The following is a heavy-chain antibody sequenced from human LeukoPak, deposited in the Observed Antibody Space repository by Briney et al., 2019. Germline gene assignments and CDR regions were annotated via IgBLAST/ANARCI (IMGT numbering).Heavy chain of an antibody. CDR3: AREPVHYYDSSGYYYGEDY. V-gene: IGHV4-39*02. Sequence: SETLSLTCTVSGGSISSSSYYWGWIRQPPGKGLEWIGSIYYSGSTYYNPSLKSRVTISVDTSKNQFSLKLSSVTAADTAVYYFAREPVHYYDSSGYYYGEDYWGQGTLVTVSS. D-gene: IGHD3-22*01. J-gene: IGHJ4*02. CDR1: GGSISSSSYY. CDR2: IYYSGST.